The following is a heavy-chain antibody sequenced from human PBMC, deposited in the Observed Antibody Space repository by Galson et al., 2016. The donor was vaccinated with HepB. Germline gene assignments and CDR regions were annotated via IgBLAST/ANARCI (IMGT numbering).Heavy chain of an antibody. CDR1: GFTFSNFG. V-gene: IGHV3-33*01. CDR2: IFYDGSYT. D-gene: IGHD6-13*01. Sequence: SLRLSCAASGFTFSNFGMHWVRQPPGKGLEWVAVIFYDGSYTFYVDKLKGRFTISRDNSRNTLYLQMNNLRAEDTAVYYCARMRSELTAGGWGRPFDPWGQGTLVTVSS. CDR3: ARMRSELTAGGWGRPFDP. J-gene: IGHJ5*02.